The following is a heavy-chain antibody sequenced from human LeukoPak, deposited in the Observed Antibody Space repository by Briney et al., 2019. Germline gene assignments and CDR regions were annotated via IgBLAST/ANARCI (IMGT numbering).Heavy chain of an antibody. CDR2: ISAYTGNS. Sequence: EASVKVSCKASGYTFSIYGITWVRQAPGQGLEWMGWISAYTGNSNHAQKFQDRVTMTTDTSTSTAYMELRSLRSEDTAVYYCARAAMGMDVWGQGTTVTVSS. V-gene: IGHV1-18*01. D-gene: IGHD5-18*01. CDR1: GYTFSIYG. CDR3: ARAAMGMDV. J-gene: IGHJ6*02.